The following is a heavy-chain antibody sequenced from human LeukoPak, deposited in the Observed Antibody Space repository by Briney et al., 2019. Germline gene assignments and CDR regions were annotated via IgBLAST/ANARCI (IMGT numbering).Heavy chain of an antibody. D-gene: IGHD5-24*01. J-gene: IGHJ3*02. Sequence: PGGSLRLSCAASGFTFSSYGMHWVRQAPGKGPEWVAFIRYDGSNKYYADSVKGRFTISRDNSKNTVYLQMTSLRADDTAVYYCARGPGEMATIIDAFDIWGQGTMVTVSS. CDR3: ARGPGEMATIIDAFDI. V-gene: IGHV3-30*02. CDR2: IRYDGSNK. CDR1: GFTFSSYG.